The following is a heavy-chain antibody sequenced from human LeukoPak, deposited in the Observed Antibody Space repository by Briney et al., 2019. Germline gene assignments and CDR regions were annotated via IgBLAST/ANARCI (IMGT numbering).Heavy chain of an antibody. J-gene: IGHJ5*02. D-gene: IGHD6-13*01. CDR3: WGYTTRGDWFDP. CDR1: GGSFSDYY. V-gene: IGHV4-34*01. CDR2: INHSGST. Sequence: SETLSLTCAVYGGSFSDYYWSWIRQPPGRGLEWIGEINHSGSTNYKSSRKSRVTISLDTSKNQFSLRLSSVTAADTAVYYCWGYTTRGDWFDPWGQGTLVTVSS.